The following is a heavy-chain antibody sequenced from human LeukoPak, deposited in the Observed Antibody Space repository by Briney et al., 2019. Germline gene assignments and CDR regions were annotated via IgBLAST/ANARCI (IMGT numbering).Heavy chain of an antibody. Sequence: ASVKVSCKVSGYTLTELSMHWVRQAPGKGLEWMGGFDPEDGETIYAQKFQGRVAMTEDTSTDTAYMELSSLRAEDTAVYYCARHDYYYDSSGPDYDAFDIWGQGTMVTVSS. CDR3: ARHDYYYDSSGPDYDAFDI. D-gene: IGHD3-22*01. CDR1: GYTLTELS. CDR2: FDPEDGET. V-gene: IGHV1-24*01. J-gene: IGHJ3*02.